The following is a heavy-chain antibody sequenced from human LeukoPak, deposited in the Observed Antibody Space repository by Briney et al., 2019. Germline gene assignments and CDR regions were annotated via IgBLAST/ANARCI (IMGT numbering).Heavy chain of an antibody. CDR1: SGSISSSSFY. V-gene: IGHV4-39*01. CDR2: IYYSGST. J-gene: IGHJ4*02. D-gene: IGHD3-10*01. CDR3: ASVRGSYYSPTYYFDY. Sequence: SDTLSLTCTVSSGSISSSSFYWGWIREPPGKGLEWIENIYYSGSTYYNPSLQSRVTISVDTSKKQFSLRLRSVTAADTAVYYCASVRGSYYSPTYYFDYWGQGALITVSS.